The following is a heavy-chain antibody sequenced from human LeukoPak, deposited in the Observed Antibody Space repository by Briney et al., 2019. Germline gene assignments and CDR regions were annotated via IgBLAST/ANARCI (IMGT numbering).Heavy chain of an antibody. CDR2: IIPIFGTA. V-gene: IGHV1-69*05. CDR1: GCTFTSYA. J-gene: IGHJ5*01. D-gene: IGHD6-13*01. Sequence: GSSVKVSCKASGCTFTSYAISWVRQAPGQGLEWMGRIIPIFGTANYAQKFQGRVTITTDESTSTAYMELSSLRSEDTAVYYCAIIAAAGPNWFDPWGQRSLVTASS. CDR3: AIIAAAGPNWFDP.